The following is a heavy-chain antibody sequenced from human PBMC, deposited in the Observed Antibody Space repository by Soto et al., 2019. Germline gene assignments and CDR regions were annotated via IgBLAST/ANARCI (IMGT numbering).Heavy chain of an antibody. CDR3: ARACGEVVEPVGRDFHDLYV. Sequence: QGQLVQSGAEVKKPGSSVKVSCKASGGTFNTYPFSWVRQAPGQGLEWMGGIVPIFGSANYARKFQGRVTITADQSTSTAYMEVTNLRSEDTAVSDCARACGEVVEPVGRDFHDLYVCGQGTTVTVS. V-gene: IGHV1-69*01. D-gene: IGHD3-3*01. CDR2: IVPIFGSA. CDR1: GGTFNTYP. J-gene: IGHJ6*02.